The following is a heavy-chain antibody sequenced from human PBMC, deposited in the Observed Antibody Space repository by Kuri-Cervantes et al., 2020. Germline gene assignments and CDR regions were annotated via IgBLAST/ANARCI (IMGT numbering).Heavy chain of an antibody. Sequence: GESLKISCAGSGFTFSSYNMNWVRQAPGKGLEWVSFISSGSSYIYYAGSVKGRFTVSRDNAKNSLYLQMDSLRAEDTAVYYCATAATVTGLFDYWGQGTLVTVSS. CDR2: ISSGSSYI. V-gene: IGHV3-21*03. CDR3: ATAATVTGLFDY. CDR1: GFTFSSYN. D-gene: IGHD6-19*01. J-gene: IGHJ4*02.